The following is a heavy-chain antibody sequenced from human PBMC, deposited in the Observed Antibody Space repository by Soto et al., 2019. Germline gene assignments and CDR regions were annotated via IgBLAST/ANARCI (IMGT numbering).Heavy chain of an antibody. D-gene: IGHD3-16*01. J-gene: IGHJ4*02. CDR1: GYTFTDHG. V-gene: IGHV1-18*01. CDR2: ISAYNDYT. Sequence: QIQLVQSGAEVKKPGASVKVSCKASGYTFTDHGISWVRQAPGQGFEWMGWISAYNDYTAYAQKCQGRVTLPKAKYTDTAYMELRSLTSDDTAVYCCAKDRPRLTQNFLDVYWGQGTLVTVSS. CDR3: AKDRPRLTQNFLDVY.